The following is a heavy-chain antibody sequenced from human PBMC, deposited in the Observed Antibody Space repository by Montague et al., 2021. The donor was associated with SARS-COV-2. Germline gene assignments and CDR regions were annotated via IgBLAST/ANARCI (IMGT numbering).Heavy chain of an antibody. CDR3: ARGPRITMIVVVINDIWFDP. J-gene: IGHJ5*02. Sequence: SETLSLTCAVYGGSFIGYYWSWIRQPPGKGLEWIGEINHSGSTNYNPSLKSRVTISVDTSKNQFSLKLSSVTAADTAVYYCARGPRITMIVVVINDIWFDPWGQGTLVTVSS. V-gene: IGHV4-34*01. D-gene: IGHD3-22*01. CDR1: GGSFIGYY. CDR2: INHSGST.